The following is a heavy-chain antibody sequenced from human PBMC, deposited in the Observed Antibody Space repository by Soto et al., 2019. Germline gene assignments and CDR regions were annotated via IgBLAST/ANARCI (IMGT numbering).Heavy chain of an antibody. V-gene: IGHV3-21*01. CDR2: ISSSSSYI. J-gene: IGHJ4*02. D-gene: IGHD1-26*01. CDR1: GFTFSSSS. Sequence: PGGSLRLSCAASGFTFSSSSMNWVRQAPGKGLEWVSSISSSSSYIYYADSVKGRFTISRDNAKNSLYLQMNSLRAEDTAVYYCARDIPSGSQPSPFDYCGQGTLVTVSS. CDR3: ARDIPSGSQPSPFDY.